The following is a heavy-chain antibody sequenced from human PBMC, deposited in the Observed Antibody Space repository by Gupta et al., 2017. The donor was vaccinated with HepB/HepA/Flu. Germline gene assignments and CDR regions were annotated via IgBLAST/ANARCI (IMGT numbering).Heavy chain of an antibody. V-gene: IGHV3-49*04. J-gene: IGHJ4*02. Sequence: EVQLVESGGGLVQPGRSLRFSCTASGLPFGTSAMCWVRQAPGKGLEGVGFIRSKAYGGTTEYAASVKGRFTISRDDSKSIAYLQMNSLKTEDTAVYYCTRDFPHYYDSSGYPPGFDYWGQGTLVTVSS. CDR2: IRSKAYGGTT. D-gene: IGHD3-22*01. CDR3: TRDFPHYYDSSGYPPGFDY. CDR1: GLPFGTSA.